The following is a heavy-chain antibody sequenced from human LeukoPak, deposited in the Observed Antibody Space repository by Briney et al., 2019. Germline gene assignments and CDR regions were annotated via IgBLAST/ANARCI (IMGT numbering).Heavy chain of an antibody. CDR2: ISSSSSTI. Sequence: GGSLRLSCAASGFTFSSYWMSWVRQAPGKGLEWVSYISSSSSTIYYADSVKGRFTISRDNAKNSLYLQMNSLRAEDTAVYYCARETWQQLPSPFDYWGQGTLVTVSS. J-gene: IGHJ4*02. CDR3: ARETWQQLPSPFDY. D-gene: IGHD6-13*01. CDR1: GFTFSSYW. V-gene: IGHV3-48*04.